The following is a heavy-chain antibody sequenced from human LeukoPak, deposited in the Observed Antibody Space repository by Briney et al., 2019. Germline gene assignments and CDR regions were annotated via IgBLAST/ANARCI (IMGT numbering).Heavy chain of an antibody. V-gene: IGHV3-23*01. CDR1: GFTFSYHW. Sequence: PGGSLTLSCAASGFTFSYHWMTWVRQAPGKGLEWVSAISGSGGSTYYADSVKGRFTISRDNSKNTLYLQMNSLRAEDTAVYYCAKGFYGGNIDWGQGTLVTVSS. D-gene: IGHD4-23*01. CDR2: ISGSGGST. J-gene: IGHJ4*02. CDR3: AKGFYGGNID.